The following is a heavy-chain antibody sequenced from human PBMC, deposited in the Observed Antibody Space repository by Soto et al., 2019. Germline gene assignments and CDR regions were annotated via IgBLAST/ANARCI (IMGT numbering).Heavy chain of an antibody. Sequence: SVKVSCKASGGTFSSYAISWVRQAPGQGLEWMGGIIPLFGTANYAQKFQGQVTISSNNSITTAYLHWNSLKASDTAMYYCARFGSGGADYWGQGTPVTVSS. D-gene: IGHD3-10*01. CDR3: ARFGSGGADY. V-gene: IGHV1-69*06. CDR1: GGTFSSYA. J-gene: IGHJ4*02. CDR2: IIPLFGTA.